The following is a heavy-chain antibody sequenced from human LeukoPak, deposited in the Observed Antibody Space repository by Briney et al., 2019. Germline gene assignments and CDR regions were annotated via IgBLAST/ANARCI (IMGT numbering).Heavy chain of an antibody. D-gene: IGHD6-13*01. CDR3: ARESTAAGAFDY. V-gene: IGHV4-61*01. CDR1: GGSLSSGSYY. Sequence: SETLSLTCTVSGGSLSSGSYYWSWLRQPPGTGLEWIGYIYYSGSTNYNPSLKSRVTISVDTSKNQFSLKLSSVTAADTAVYYCARESTAAGAFDYWGQGTLVTVSS. J-gene: IGHJ4*02. CDR2: IYYSGST.